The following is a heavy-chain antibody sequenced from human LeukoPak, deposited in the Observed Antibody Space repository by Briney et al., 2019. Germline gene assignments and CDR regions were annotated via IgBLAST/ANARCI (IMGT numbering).Heavy chain of an antibody. Sequence: TGGSLRLSCEASGFTFSTFWMTWVRQVTGKGLEWVANIKQDGSERNYVDSVKGRFTISRDNAKNSLYLQMNSLRAEDTAVYYCARGASSSPWGQGTLVTVSS. CDR2: IKQDGSER. CDR3: ARGASSSP. J-gene: IGHJ5*02. CDR1: GFTFSTFW. V-gene: IGHV3-7*03. D-gene: IGHD6-13*01.